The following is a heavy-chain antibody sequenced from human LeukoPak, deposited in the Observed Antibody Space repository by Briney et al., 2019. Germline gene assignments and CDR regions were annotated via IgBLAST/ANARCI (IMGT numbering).Heavy chain of an antibody. V-gene: IGHV1-69*05. CDR3: ARDIADGYNWAAFDY. J-gene: IGHJ4*02. CDR1: GGTFSSYA. Sequence: SVKVSCKASGGTFSSYAISWVRQAPGQRLEWMGRIIPIFGTANYAQKFQGRVTITTDESTSTAYMELSSLRSEDTAVYYCARDIADGYNWAAFDYWGQGTLVTVSS. CDR2: IIPIFGTA. D-gene: IGHD5-24*01.